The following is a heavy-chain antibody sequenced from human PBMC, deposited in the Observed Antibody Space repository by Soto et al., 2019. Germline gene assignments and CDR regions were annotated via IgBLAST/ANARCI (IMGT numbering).Heavy chain of an antibody. CDR1: GFSVSHRY. D-gene: IGHD1-7*01. Sequence: EVRLVESGGGLVQPGGSMTLSCAASGFSVSHRYMSWVRQAPGKGLEWVSVIFSAGNSLYADPVKGRFTTSRDNSKNTLHLQMNSLRVEDTAVYYCVGDDGTSPYDYWGQGTLVTVSS. J-gene: IGHJ4*02. V-gene: IGHV3-66*01. CDR3: VGDDGTSPYDY. CDR2: IFSAGNS.